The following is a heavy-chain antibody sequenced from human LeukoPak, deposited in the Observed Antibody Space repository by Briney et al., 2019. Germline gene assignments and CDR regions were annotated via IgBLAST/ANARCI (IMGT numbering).Heavy chain of an antibody. Sequence: GGSLRLSCAASGFTFTAYYMSWIRQAPGKGLQWLSYISDGGTTIFYADSVKGRLTISRDNAKNSLYLQLSSLKGEDTAVYYCARVGKVGATGALDIWGQGTLVTVSS. V-gene: IGHV3-11*04. D-gene: IGHD1-26*01. CDR3: ARVGKVGATGALDI. J-gene: IGHJ3*02. CDR2: ISDGGTTI. CDR1: GFTFTAYY.